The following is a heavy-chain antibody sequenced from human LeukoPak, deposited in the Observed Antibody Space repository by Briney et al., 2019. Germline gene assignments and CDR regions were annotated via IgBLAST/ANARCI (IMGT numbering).Heavy chain of an antibody. CDR1: GGSISSYY. V-gene: IGHV4-59*01. D-gene: IGHD5-24*01. CDR3: ARDKLGDGYNYDY. Sequence: PSETLSLTCTVSGGSISSYYWSWIRQPPGKGLEWIGYIYYSGSTNYNPSLKSRVTISVDTSKNQFSLKLSSVTAADTAVYYCARDKLGDGYNYDYWGQGTLVTVSS. CDR2: IYYSGST. J-gene: IGHJ4*02.